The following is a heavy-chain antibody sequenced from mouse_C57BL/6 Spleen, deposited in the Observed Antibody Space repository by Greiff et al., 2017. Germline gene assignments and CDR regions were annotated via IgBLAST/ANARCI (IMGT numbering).Heavy chain of an antibody. CDR3: ARGRGSSLDD. Sequence: EVKLVESGGGLVQPGGSLSLSCAASGFTFTDYYMSWVRQPPGQALEWLGFIRNKANGYTTEYSASVKGRFTISRDNYQRILYLQMDALGAEDSATYYCARGRGSSLDDWGTGTTLTVSS. CDR2: IRNKANGYTT. V-gene: IGHV7-3*01. J-gene: IGHJ2*01. D-gene: IGHD1-1*01. CDR1: GFTFTDYY.